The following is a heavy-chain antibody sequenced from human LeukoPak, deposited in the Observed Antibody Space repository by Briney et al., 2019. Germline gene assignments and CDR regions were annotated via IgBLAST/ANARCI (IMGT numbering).Heavy chain of an antibody. V-gene: IGHV4-61*02. Sequence: SETLSLTCTVSGGSISSGSYYWSWIRQPAGTGLEWIGRIYTSGSTNYNPSLKSRVTISLDTSKNHFSLKLSSVTAADTAVYYCARGEQLWSFDYWGQGTLVTVSS. D-gene: IGHD5-18*01. J-gene: IGHJ4*02. CDR2: IYTSGST. CDR3: ARGEQLWSFDY. CDR1: GGSISSGSYY.